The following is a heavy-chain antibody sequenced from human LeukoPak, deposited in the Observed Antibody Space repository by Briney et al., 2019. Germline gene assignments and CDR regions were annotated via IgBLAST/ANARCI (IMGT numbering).Heavy chain of an antibody. D-gene: IGHD5-18*01. CDR2: IYYSGST. CDR3: ARDRDTEQYNWFDP. CDR1: GGSISSYY. Sequence: SETLSLTCTVSGGSISSYYWSWIRQPPGKGLEWIGYIYYSGSTNYNPSLKSRVTISVDTSKNQFSLKLSSVTAADTAVYYCARDRDTEQYNWFDPWGQGTLVTVSS. J-gene: IGHJ5*02. V-gene: IGHV4-59*01.